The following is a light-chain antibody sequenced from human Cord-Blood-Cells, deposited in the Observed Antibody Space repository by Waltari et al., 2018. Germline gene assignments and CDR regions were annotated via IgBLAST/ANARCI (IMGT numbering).Light chain of an antibody. CDR2: DVS. V-gene: IGLV2-11*01. CDR1: SSDVGGYNS. CDR3: CSYAGSYTWV. Sequence: QSALTQPRSVSGSPGQSVTISCTGTSSDVGGYNSVYWYQQHQGHAPKLMSYDVSKRPPGVPDRFSGSKSGNTASLAISGLQAEDEADYYCCSYAGSYTWVFGGGTKLTVL. J-gene: IGLJ3*02.